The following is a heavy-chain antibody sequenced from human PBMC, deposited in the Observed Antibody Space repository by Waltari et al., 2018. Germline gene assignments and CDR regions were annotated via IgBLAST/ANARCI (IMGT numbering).Heavy chain of an antibody. CDR2: VQRSGRT. CDR3: ARDRGRGIYLDS. D-gene: IGHD2-15*01. V-gene: IGHV4-4*02. CDR1: GDSMSSSDW. J-gene: IGHJ4*02. Sequence: QLQLQESGPGLVKPSGTLSLTCAVSGDSMSSSDWWCWVRQSPGKGLEWIGQVQRSGRTNYNPSFASRVTVSVDTSTNQFSLRVTSATAADTAVYFCARDRGRGIYLDSWGQGTLVTVS.